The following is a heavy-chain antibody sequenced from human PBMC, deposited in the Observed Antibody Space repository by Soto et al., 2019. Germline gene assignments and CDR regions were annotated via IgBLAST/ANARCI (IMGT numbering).Heavy chain of an antibody. J-gene: IGHJ6*02. V-gene: IGHV1-18*01. CDR2: VSANNGHT. Sequence: ASVKVSCKASGFTFSNYGLNWVRQAPGQGLEWMGWVSANNGHTNYTQNLQGRVSMTTDTSTSTAYMELRGLRFDDAAVYYCARDIESVTAKHFFYYYAMDVWGQGTTVTVSS. CDR1: GFTFSNYG. D-gene: IGHD2-8*01. CDR3: ARDIESVTAKHFFYYYAMDV.